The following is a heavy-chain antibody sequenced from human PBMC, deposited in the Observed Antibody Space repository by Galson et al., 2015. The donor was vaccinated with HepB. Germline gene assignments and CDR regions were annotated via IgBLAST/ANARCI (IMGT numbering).Heavy chain of an antibody. V-gene: IGHV3-21*01. CDR3: AEGIAAPGTAFDY. D-gene: IGHD6-13*01. CDR1: GFTFSHYS. CDR2: ISSSSSYI. J-gene: IGHJ4*02. Sequence: SLRLSCAASGFTFSHYSMNWVRQAPGRGLEWVSSISSSSSYIYYADSVKGRFTISRDNAKNSLYLQMNSLRAEDTAIYYCAEGIAAPGTAFDYWGQGTLVTVSS.